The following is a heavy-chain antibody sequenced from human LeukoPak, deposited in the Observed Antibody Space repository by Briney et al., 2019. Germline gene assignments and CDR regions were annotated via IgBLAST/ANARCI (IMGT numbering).Heavy chain of an antibody. CDR2: IIPIFGTA. CDR1: RGTFSSYA. J-gene: IGHJ4*02. CDR3: AVYYDSSGYYEEHYFDY. Sequence: ASVKVSCKASRGTFSSYAISWVRQAPGQGLEWMGGIIPIFGTANYAQKFQGRVTITADESTSTAYMELSSLRSEDTAVYYCAVYYDSSGYYEEHYFDYWGQGTLVTVSS. D-gene: IGHD3-22*01. V-gene: IGHV1-69*13.